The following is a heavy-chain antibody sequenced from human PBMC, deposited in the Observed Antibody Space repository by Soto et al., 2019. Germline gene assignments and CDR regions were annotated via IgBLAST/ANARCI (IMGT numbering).Heavy chain of an antibody. V-gene: IGHV4-31*03. CDR1: GGSISSGGYY. CDR2: IYYSGST. CDR3: ARDQSLYGMFDP. J-gene: IGHJ5*02. Sequence: QVQLQESGPGLVKPSQTLSFTCTVSGGSISSGGYYWSWIRQHPGKGLEWIGYIYYSGSTYYNPSLKSRVTLSVDTSKNQFSLKLSSVTAADTAVYYCARDQSLYGMFDPWGQGTLVTVSS. D-gene: IGHD4-17*01.